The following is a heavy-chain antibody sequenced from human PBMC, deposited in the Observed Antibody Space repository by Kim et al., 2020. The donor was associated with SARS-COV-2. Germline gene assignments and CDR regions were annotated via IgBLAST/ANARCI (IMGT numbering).Heavy chain of an antibody. V-gene: IGHV3-13*01. CDR3: ARGRHLRGSVNSWLDP. D-gene: IGHD1-20*01. Sequence: GAVKGRFTISRENAKNSLYLQMNSLRTGDTAVYYCARGRHLRGSVNSWLDPWGQGTLVTVSS. J-gene: IGHJ5*01.